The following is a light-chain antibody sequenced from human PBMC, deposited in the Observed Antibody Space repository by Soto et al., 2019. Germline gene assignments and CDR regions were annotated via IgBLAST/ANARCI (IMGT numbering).Light chain of an antibody. Sequence: EIVLTQSPATLSLSPGERATLSCRASQSVRSNLAWYQQKPGQAPRLLIYDASNRATGIPGRFSGSGSGTDFALNISNLEPEDFAVYYCQQRSNWPWTFGQGAKVEIK. CDR1: QSVRSN. J-gene: IGKJ1*01. V-gene: IGKV3-11*01. CDR2: DAS. CDR3: QQRSNWPWT.